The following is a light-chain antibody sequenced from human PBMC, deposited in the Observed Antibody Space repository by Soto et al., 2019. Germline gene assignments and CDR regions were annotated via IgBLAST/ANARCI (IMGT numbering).Light chain of an antibody. Sequence: QSVLTQPASVSGSPGQSITISCTGTSSDVGGYNYVSWYQQHPGKAPKLMIYEVSNRPSGVSNRFSGSKSGNTASLTISGLQAEDEADYYCSSSTSSTTLDVFGTGTKATV. CDR2: EVS. CDR3: SSSTSSTTLDV. CDR1: SSDVGGYNY. J-gene: IGLJ1*01. V-gene: IGLV2-14*01.